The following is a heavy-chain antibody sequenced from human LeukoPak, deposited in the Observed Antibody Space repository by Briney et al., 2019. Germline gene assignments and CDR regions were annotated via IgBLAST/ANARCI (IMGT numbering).Heavy chain of an antibody. J-gene: IGHJ3*02. Sequence: ASVKVSCKASGYTFTSYYMHWVRQAPGQGLEWMGIINPSGGSTSYAQKFQGRVTMTRDMSTSTVYMELSSLRSEDTAVYYCARVMGWNDAALAFDIWGQGTMVTVSS. D-gene: IGHD1-1*01. CDR1: GYTFTSYY. CDR2: INPSGGST. CDR3: ARVMGWNDAALAFDI. V-gene: IGHV1-46*01.